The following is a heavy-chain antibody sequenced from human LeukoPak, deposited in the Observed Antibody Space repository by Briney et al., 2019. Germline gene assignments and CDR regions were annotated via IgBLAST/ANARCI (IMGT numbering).Heavy chain of an antibody. CDR1: GFIFSSYW. CDR2: INQDGSEK. CDR3: ARVEYYYDGSGFNF. V-gene: IGHV3-7*01. D-gene: IGHD3-22*01. J-gene: IGHJ4*02. Sequence: PGGSLRLSCAASGFIFSSYWMNWVRQAPGKGLEWVANINQDGSEKYYVDSLKGRFTISRDNAKNSLYLQMNSLRVEDTAVFYCARVEYYYDGSGFNFWGQGTLVTVSS.